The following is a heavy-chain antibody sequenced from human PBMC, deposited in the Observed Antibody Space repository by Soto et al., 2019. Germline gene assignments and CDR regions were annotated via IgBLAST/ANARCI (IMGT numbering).Heavy chain of an antibody. V-gene: IGHV1-69*12. J-gene: IGHJ3*02. CDR1: GGTFSSYA. D-gene: IGHD5-18*01. CDR2: IIPIFGTA. CDR3: ARGGNLNNAMDHDAFDI. Sequence: QVQLVQSGAEVKKPGSSVKVSCKASGGTFSSYAISWVRQAPGQGLEWMGGIIPIFGTANYAQKFQGRVTINAEESNSTAYKELSSLRFEENGVYLCARGGNLNNAMDHDAFDIWGQGKMVPVSS.